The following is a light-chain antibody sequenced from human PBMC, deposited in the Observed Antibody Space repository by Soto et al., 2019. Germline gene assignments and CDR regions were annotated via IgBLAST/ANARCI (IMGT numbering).Light chain of an antibody. J-gene: IGKJ4*01. CDR3: QQRGSWPLT. Sequence: EIVLTQSPATLSLSPGERATLSCRASQSVSSSLAWYHQKAGQAPRLLLYDASSRATGIPARFSGSGSGTDFTLTISSLEPEDFAVYYCQQRGSWPLTFGGGTKVEIK. CDR2: DAS. V-gene: IGKV3-11*01. CDR1: QSVSSS.